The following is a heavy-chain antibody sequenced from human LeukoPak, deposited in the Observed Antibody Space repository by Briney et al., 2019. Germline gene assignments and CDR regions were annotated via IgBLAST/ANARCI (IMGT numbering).Heavy chain of an antibody. CDR1: GGSISSSSYY. D-gene: IGHD6-13*01. CDR3: ARHSSSWYLRAHAFDI. CDR2: IYYSGST. Sequence: SETLSLTCTVSGGSISSSSYYWGWIRQPPGKGLEWIGSIYYSGSTYYNPSLKSRVTISVDTSKNQFSLKLSSVTAADTAVYYCARHSSSWYLRAHAFDIWGQGTMVTVSS. J-gene: IGHJ3*02. V-gene: IGHV4-39*01.